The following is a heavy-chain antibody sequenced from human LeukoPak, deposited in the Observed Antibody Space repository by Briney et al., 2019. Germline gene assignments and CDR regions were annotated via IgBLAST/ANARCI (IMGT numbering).Heavy chain of an antibody. CDR2: IISILGIA. CDR3: ARVPMDYGDYLDY. D-gene: IGHD4-17*01. V-gene: IGHV1-69*04. Sequence: ASVKVSCKASGGTFSSYAISWVRQAPGQGLEWMGRIISILGIANYAQKFQGRVTITADKSTSTAYMELSSLRSEDTAVYYCARVPMDYGDYLDYWGQGTLVTVSS. J-gene: IGHJ4*02. CDR1: GGTFSSYA.